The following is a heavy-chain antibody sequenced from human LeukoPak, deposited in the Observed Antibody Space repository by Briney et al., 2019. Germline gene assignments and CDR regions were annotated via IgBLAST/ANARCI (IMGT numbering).Heavy chain of an antibody. Sequence: ASVKVSCKASGYTFTSYGISWVRQAPGQGLEWMGWINPNSGGTNYAQKFQGRVTMTRDTSISTAYMELSRLRSDDTAVYYCARESVATAFDYWGQGTLVTVSS. V-gene: IGHV1-2*02. CDR1: GYTFTSYG. CDR3: ARESVATAFDY. CDR2: INPNSGGT. D-gene: IGHD5-12*01. J-gene: IGHJ4*02.